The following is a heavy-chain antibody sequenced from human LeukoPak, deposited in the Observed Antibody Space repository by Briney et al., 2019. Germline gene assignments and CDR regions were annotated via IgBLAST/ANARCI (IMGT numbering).Heavy chain of an antibody. V-gene: IGHV3-9*01. CDR3: AKAPVRGVITSFDY. J-gene: IGHJ4*02. Sequence: PGGSLRLSCAVSGFTFDDDAVHWVRQAPGKGLEWVSGISWNSGSIGYADSVKGRFTISRDNAKNSLYLQMNSLRAEDTALYYCAKAPVRGVITSFDYWGQGTLVTVSS. CDR1: GFTFDDDA. D-gene: IGHD3-10*01. CDR2: ISWNSGSI.